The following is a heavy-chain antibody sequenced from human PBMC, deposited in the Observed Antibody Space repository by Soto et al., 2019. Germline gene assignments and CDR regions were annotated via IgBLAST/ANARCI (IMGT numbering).Heavy chain of an antibody. CDR2: IHYSGST. J-gene: IGHJ4*02. D-gene: IGHD3-10*01. CDR1: GGSISSGGYY. V-gene: IGHV4-31*03. CDR3: ARTVLLWFGELPDYFDY. Sequence: QVQLQESGPGLVKPSQTLSLICTVSGGSISSGGYYWSWIRQHPGKGLEWIGYIHYSGSTYYNPSLKSRVTISVDTSKNQFCLKLSSVTAADTAIYYCARTVLLWFGELPDYFDYWGQGTLVTVSS.